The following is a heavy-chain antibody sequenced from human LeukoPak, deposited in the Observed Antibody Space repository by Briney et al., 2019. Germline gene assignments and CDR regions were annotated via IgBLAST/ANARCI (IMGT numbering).Heavy chain of an antibody. J-gene: IGHJ5*02. CDR1: GFRFSNYA. CDR3: AKDDSSGYYHDH. D-gene: IGHD3-22*01. CDR2: LSRSGSRI. Sequence: GGSLRLSXVGSGFRFSNYAMNWIRQAPGKGLQWVSALSRSGSRIFCADSVKGRFTISRDNSKNTLYLQMDSLRAEDTAIYYCAKDDSSGYYHDHWGQGTLVTVSS. V-gene: IGHV3-23*01.